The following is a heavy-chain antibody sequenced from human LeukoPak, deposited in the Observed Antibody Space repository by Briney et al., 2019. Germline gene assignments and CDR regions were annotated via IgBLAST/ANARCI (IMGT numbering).Heavy chain of an antibody. V-gene: IGHV4-4*07. J-gene: IGHJ4*02. D-gene: IGHD1-26*01. CDR1: GGSISSYY. CDR2: IYTSGST. Sequence: SETLSLTCTVSGGSISSYYWSWIRQPAGKGMEWIGRIYTSGSTNYNASLKSRVSMSVDTSKNQFSLKLSSVTAADTAVFYCARENSGSYRQFDYWGQGTLVTVSS. CDR3: ARENSGSYRQFDY.